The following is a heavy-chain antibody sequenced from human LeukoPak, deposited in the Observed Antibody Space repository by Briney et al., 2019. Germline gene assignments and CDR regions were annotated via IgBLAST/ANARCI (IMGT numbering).Heavy chain of an antibody. CDR1: GGSISSYY. V-gene: IGHV4-59*01. D-gene: IGHD2-21*02. CDR2: IYYSGST. CDR3: ARSDVYYYYMDA. Sequence: SETLSLTCTVSGGSISSYYWSWIRQPPGKGLEWIGYIYYSGSTNYNPSLKSRVTISVDTSKNQFSLKLSSVTAADTAVYYCARSDVYYYYMDAWGKGTTVTVSS. J-gene: IGHJ6*03.